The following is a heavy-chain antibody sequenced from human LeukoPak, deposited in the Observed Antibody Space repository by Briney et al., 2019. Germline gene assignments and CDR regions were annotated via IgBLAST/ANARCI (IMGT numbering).Heavy chain of an antibody. Sequence: KPSETLSLTCTVSGGSISSSSYYWGWIRQPPGKGLEWIGSIYYSGSTYYNPSLKSRVTISVDTSKNQFSLKLSSVTAADTAVYYCARLILLWFGEFYYNPIDYWGQGTLVTVSS. CDR2: IYYSGST. CDR3: ARLILLWFGEFYYNPIDY. D-gene: IGHD3-10*01. V-gene: IGHV4-39*01. CDR1: GGSISSSSYY. J-gene: IGHJ4*02.